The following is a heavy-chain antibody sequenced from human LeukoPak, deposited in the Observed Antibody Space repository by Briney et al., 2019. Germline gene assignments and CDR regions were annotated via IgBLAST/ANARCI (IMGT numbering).Heavy chain of an antibody. D-gene: IGHD4-17*01. CDR2: INHSGST. J-gene: IGHJ4*02. CDR1: GGSFSAYY. Sequence: SETLSLTCGVYGGSFSAYYWSWIRQPPGKGLEWIGEINHSGSTNYNPSLKTRVAMSVDTSKNHFSLKLSSVTAADTAVYYCAKLLMATVTYFDYWGQGTLVTVSS. V-gene: IGHV4-34*01. CDR3: AKLLMATVTYFDY.